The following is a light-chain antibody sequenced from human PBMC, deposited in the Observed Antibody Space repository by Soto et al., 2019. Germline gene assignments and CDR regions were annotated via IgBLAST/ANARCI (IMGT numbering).Light chain of an antibody. CDR2: EVS. J-gene: IGLJ2*01. Sequence: QSALTQPPSVSGSPGQSVTISCTGTSGDVGGYNYVSWYQQYPGKAPKLMIYEVSQRPSGVPDRFSGSKSANTASLTVSGLQAEDEADYYCSSYAGTNGVVFGGGTKLTVL. CDR3: SSYAGTNGVV. CDR1: SGDVGGYNY. V-gene: IGLV2-8*01.